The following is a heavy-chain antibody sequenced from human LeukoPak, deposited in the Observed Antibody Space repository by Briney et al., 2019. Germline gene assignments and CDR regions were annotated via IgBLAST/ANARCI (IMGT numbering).Heavy chain of an antibody. CDR3: ARPTYDFWSGYGPNNWFDP. CDR2: INPNSGGT. J-gene: IGHJ5*02. CDR1: GYTFTGYY. V-gene: IGHV1-2*02. Sequence: ASVKVSCKASGYTFTGYYMHWVRQAPGQGLEWMGWINPNSGGTNYAQKFQGRVTMTRDTSISTVYMELSRLKSDDTAVYYCARPTYDFWSGYGPNNWFDPWGQGTLVTVSS. D-gene: IGHD3-3*01.